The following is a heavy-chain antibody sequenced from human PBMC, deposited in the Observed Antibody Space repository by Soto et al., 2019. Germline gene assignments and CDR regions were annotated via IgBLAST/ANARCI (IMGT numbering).Heavy chain of an antibody. Sequence: PGGSLRLSCAASGFTFSSYGMHWVRQAPGKGLEWVAVISYDGSNKYYADSVKGRFTISRDNSKNTLYLQMNSLRAEDTAVYYCAKDRWLQTSYYFDYWGQGNLVTVYS. CDR2: ISYDGSNK. CDR1: GFTFSSYG. CDR3: AKDRWLQTSYYFDY. V-gene: IGHV3-30*18. D-gene: IGHD5-12*01. J-gene: IGHJ4*02.